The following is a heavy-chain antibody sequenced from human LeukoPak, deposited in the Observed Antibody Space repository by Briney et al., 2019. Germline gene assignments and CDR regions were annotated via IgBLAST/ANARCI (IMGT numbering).Heavy chain of an antibody. Sequence: PGGSLRLSCTASGFTFGDYAMSWVRQAPGKGLEWVSFIRSKAYGGTTEYAASVKGRFTISRDDSKSIAYPQMNSLKTEDTAVYYCTRVSGSSWSDYYYYMDVWGKGTTVTISS. J-gene: IGHJ6*03. D-gene: IGHD6-13*01. CDR3: TRVSGSSWSDYYYYMDV. CDR1: GFTFGDYA. V-gene: IGHV3-49*04. CDR2: IRSKAYGGTT.